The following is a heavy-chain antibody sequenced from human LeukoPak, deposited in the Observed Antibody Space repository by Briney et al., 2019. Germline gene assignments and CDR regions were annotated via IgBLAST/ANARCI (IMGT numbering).Heavy chain of an antibody. CDR2: IYYSGST. D-gene: IGHD3-16*01. CDR1: GGSISSYY. CDR3: ARERARFDKRVFDY. J-gene: IGHJ4*02. Sequence: PSETLSLTCTVSGGSISSYYWSWLRQPPGKGLEWIGYIYYSGSTNYNPSLKSRVTISVDTSKNQFSLKLSSVTAADTAMYYCARERARFDKRVFDYWGQGTLVTVSS. V-gene: IGHV4-59*01.